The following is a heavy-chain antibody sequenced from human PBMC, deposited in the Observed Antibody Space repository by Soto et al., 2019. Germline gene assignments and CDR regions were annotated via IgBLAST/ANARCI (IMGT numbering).Heavy chain of an antibody. CDR3: AEITPFDCKGYFFDY. Sequence: QITLKESGPPLVKPTQTLTLTCTLSGFSLSTTTGGVGWIRQPPGKALEWLALIYWDDDRRYIPSLKNRLTLAHDTTGGEVVLTMNNMLPVCPASHYSAEITPFDCKGYFFDYWGPGFLCTFSS. V-gene: IGHV2-5*02. D-gene: IGHD3-9*01. CDR1: GFSLSTTTGG. CDR2: IYWDDDR. J-gene: IGHJ4*01.